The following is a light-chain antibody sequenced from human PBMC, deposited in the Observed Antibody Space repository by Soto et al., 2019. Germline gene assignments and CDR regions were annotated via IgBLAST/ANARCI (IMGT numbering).Light chain of an antibody. J-gene: IGKJ1*01. CDR3: QQYGSSPS. CDR1: QTVSSY. V-gene: IGKV3-11*01. CDR2: DAS. Sequence: EIVLTQSPATLSLSPGERATLSCRASQTVSSYLLWYQQKPGQAPRLLIYDASNRATGVPARFTGSGSETDFTLTISSLEPEDFAVYYCQQYGSSPSFGQGTKVDIK.